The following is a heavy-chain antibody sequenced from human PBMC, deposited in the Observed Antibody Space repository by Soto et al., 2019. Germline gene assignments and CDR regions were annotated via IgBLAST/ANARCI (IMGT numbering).Heavy chain of an antibody. CDR3: AKDSPYYYDSSGYFLRTNTYYFDY. Sequence: TGGSLRLSCAASGFTFSSYAMSWVRQAPGKGLEWVSAISGSGGSTYYADSVKGRFTISRDNSKNTLYLQMNSLRAEDTAVYYCAKDSPYYYDSSGYFLRTNTYYFDYWGQGTLVTVSS. D-gene: IGHD3-22*01. V-gene: IGHV3-23*01. CDR2: ISGSGGST. CDR1: GFTFSSYA. J-gene: IGHJ4*02.